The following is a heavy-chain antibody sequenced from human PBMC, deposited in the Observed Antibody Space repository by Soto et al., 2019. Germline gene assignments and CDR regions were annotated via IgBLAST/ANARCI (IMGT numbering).Heavy chain of an antibody. Sequence: EVQLLESGGGLVQPGGSLRLSCAASGFTFSSYAMRWVRQAPGKGLEWVSAISGSGDSTYYTDSVKGRFTISRDNSKITLYLQMNSLRAEDTAVYYCARRGPGTYFDYWGQGTLVTVSS. CDR1: GFTFSSYA. J-gene: IGHJ4*02. CDR2: ISGSGDST. CDR3: ARRGPGTYFDY. D-gene: IGHD6-13*01. V-gene: IGHV3-23*01.